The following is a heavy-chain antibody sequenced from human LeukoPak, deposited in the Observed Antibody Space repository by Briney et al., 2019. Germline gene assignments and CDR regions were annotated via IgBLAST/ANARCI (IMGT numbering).Heavy chain of an antibody. Sequence: PLETLSLTSAVYVGSFRGYNWSWIRQPPGKGLEWIGEINHSGSTNYNPALKSRVTIPVDTSKNQFSLKLSSVTAADTAVYYCARGRIAAAGTRPYYYYGMDVWGQGTTVTVSS. CDR1: VGSFRGYN. J-gene: IGHJ6*02. CDR3: ARGRIAAAGTRPYYYYGMDV. V-gene: IGHV4-34*01. CDR2: INHSGST. D-gene: IGHD6-13*01.